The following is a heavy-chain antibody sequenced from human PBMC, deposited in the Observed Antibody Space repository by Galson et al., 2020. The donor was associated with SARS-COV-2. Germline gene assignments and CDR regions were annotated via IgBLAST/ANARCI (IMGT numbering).Heavy chain of an antibody. V-gene: IGHV3-30*18. J-gene: IGHJ4*02. Sequence: GESLKISCAASGFTFNFHALHWVRQAPGKGLEWVAGISPNGGETHYGDSVKGRFTLSRDNSQKTVYLQMNSLRPEDTAVYYCAKDATVTDSGEYIDYWGQGTLVTVSS. CDR2: ISPNGGET. CDR1: GFTFNFHA. D-gene: IGHD4-17*01. CDR3: AKDATVTDSGEYIDY.